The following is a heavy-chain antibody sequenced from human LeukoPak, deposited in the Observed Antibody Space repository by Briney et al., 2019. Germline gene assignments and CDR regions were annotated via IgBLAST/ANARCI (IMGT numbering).Heavy chain of an antibody. V-gene: IGHV4-34*01. D-gene: IGHD1-26*01. CDR3: ARGHGGSRLDY. Sequence: GGSXXXYYWXWIRQPPGKGLEWIGEINHSGSTNYNPSLKSRVTISVDTSKNQFSLKLSSVTAADTAVYYCARGHGGSRLDYWGQGTLVTVSS. CDR2: INHSGST. J-gene: IGHJ4*02. CDR1: GGSXXXYY.